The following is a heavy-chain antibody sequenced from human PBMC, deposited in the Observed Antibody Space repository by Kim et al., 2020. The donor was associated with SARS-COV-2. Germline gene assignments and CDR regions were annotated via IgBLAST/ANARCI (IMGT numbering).Heavy chain of an antibody. D-gene: IGHD6-19*01. Sequence: SETLSLTCLVSGGSISSSNWWSWVRQPPGKGLEWIGEIYHSGSTNYNPSLKSRVTISVDKSKNQFSLKLSSVTAADTAVYYCARVDSSGWYGHYYYGMDVWGQGTTVTVSS. CDR3: ARVDSSGWYGHYYYGMDV. V-gene: IGHV4-4*02. CDR1: GGSISSSNW. CDR2: IYHSGST. J-gene: IGHJ6*02.